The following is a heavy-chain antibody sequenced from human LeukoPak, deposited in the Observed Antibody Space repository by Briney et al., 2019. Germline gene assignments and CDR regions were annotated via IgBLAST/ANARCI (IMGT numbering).Heavy chain of an antibody. J-gene: IGHJ4*02. CDR1: GFIFSSYS. V-gene: IGHV3-30-3*01. Sequence: GGSLRLSCAASGFIFSSYSMHWVRQAPGKGLEWVAVISYDGSNKYYADSVKGRFTISRDNSKHTLYLQMNSLRAEDTAVYYCARGIAGRSLDYWGQGTLVTVSS. CDR2: ISYDGSNK. CDR3: ARGIAGRSLDY. D-gene: IGHD6-13*01.